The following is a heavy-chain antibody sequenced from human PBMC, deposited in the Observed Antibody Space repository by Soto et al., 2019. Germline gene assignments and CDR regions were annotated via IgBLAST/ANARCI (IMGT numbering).Heavy chain of an antibody. CDR1: GGSISSSSYY. J-gene: IGHJ6*02. CDR2: MYYSGST. V-gene: IGHV4-39*01. CDR3: AGLTIFGVATWDRGMDV. Sequence: PSETLSLTCTVSGGSISSSSYYWGWIRQPPGKGLEWIGSMYYSGSTYYNPSLKSRVTISVDTSKNQFSLKLSSVTAAETAVYYCAGLTIFGVATWDRGMDVWGQGTTVTVSS. D-gene: IGHD3-3*01.